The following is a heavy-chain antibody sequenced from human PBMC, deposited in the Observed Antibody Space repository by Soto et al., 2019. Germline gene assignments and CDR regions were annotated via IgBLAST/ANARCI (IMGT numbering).Heavy chain of an antibody. V-gene: IGHV4-30-2*01. CDR2: MYHIGST. Sequence: QLQLQESGSGLVKPSETLSLTCAVSGGSISSGGYSWSWIRQPPGKGLEWIGYMYHIGSTYYNPALKSRVTISVDRSKNQFSLKLSSVTAADTAMYYCASLGGYSGYDSYWGQGTLVTVSS. CDR3: ASLGGYSGYDSY. D-gene: IGHD5-12*01. CDR1: GGSISSGGYS. J-gene: IGHJ4*02.